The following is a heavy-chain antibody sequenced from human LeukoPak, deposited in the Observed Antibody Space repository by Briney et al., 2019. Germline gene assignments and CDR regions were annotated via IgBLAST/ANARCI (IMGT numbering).Heavy chain of an antibody. J-gene: IGHJ4*02. V-gene: IGHV1-69*13. CDR1: GGTFSSYA. CDR3: ARSASSGYSAGFDY. D-gene: IGHD3-22*01. Sequence: SVKVSCKASGGTFSSYAISWVRQAPGQGLEWMGGIIPIFGTANYAQKFQGRVTITADESTSTAYMELSSLRSEDTAVYYCARSASSGYSAGFDYWGQGTLVTVSS. CDR2: IIPIFGTA.